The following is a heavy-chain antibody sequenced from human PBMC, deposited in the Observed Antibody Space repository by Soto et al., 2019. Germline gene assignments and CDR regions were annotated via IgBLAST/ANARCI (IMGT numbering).Heavy chain of an antibody. Sequence: QVQLVESGGGVVQPGRSLRLSCAASGFTFSSYCMHWVRQAPGKGLEWVAVIWYDGSNKYYADSVKGRFTISRDNSKNTLYLQMNSLRAADTAVYYCARGSVHFDYWGQGTLVTVSS. CDR1: GFTFSSYC. CDR3: ARGSVHFDY. J-gene: IGHJ4*02. D-gene: IGHD3-10*01. V-gene: IGHV3-33*01. CDR2: IWYDGSNK.